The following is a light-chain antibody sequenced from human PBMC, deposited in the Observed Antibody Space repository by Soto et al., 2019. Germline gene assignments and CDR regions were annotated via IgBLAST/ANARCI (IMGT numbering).Light chain of an antibody. CDR2: GNR. J-gene: IGLJ1*01. Sequence: QSVLTQPPSVSGAPGQRVTISCTGNNSNLGAGYDVHWYQQLPGAAPKLVVFGNRNRPSGVPERFSGSKSGNTASLTVSGLQAEDEADYYCGSYAVRKDFEIFVFGAGTKVTVL. CDR1: NSNLGAGYD. V-gene: IGLV1-40*01. CDR3: GSYAVRKDFEIFV.